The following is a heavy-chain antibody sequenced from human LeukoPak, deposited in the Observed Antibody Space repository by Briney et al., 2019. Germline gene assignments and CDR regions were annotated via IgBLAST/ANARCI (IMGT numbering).Heavy chain of an antibody. CDR3: SREVRYFDWFQADY. V-gene: IGHV3-49*03. CDR2: IRNKAHGGTA. D-gene: IGHD3-9*01. CDR1: GFTFGDYS. Sequence: GGSLRLSCSASGFTFGDYSMSWFRQAPGKGLEWVGFIRNKAHGGTAEYAASVKGRFTISRDDSESIAYLQMDSLKTEDTAVYYCSREVRYFDWFQADYWGQGTLVTVSS. J-gene: IGHJ4*02.